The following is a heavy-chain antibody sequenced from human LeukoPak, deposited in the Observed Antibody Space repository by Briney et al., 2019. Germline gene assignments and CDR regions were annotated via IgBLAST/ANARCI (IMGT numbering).Heavy chain of an antibody. CDR1: GFNFNHYW. Sequence: GSLRLSSAASGFNFNHYWMTWVRQSPGKGLEWVANIKEDGTEKNYVDSVKGRFTISRDNAKNSLYLQMNSLRAEDTAVYYCARGGSESDYWGQGTLVTVSS. CDR3: ARGGSESDY. V-gene: IGHV3-7*01. CDR2: IKEDGTEK. J-gene: IGHJ4*02.